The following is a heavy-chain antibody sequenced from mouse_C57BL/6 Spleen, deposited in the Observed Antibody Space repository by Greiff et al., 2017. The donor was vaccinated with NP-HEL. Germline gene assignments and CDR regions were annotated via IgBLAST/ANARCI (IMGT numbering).Heavy chain of an antibody. J-gene: IGHJ2*01. V-gene: IGHV1-82*01. CDR2: REPGDGDT. CDR3: ARYYEYYFDY. CDR1: GYAFSSSW. Sequence: QVQLQQSGPELVKPGASVKISCKASGYAFSSSWMNWVKQRPGKGLEWIGRREPGDGDTNYNGKVKGKATLTADKSSSTAYMQLSSLTSEDSAVYFCARYYEYYFDYWGQGTTLTVSS. D-gene: IGHD2-4*01.